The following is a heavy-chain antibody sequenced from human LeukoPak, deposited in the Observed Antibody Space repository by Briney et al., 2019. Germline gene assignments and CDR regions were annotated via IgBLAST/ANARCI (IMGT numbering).Heavy chain of an antibody. CDR1: GYSFTSVY. D-gene: IGHD1-26*01. J-gene: IGHJ4*02. CDR3: ARDRVREGWELLPDYYFDY. Sequence: DSMKVSCRASGYSFTSVYIRGGRQTTGQRLEGMGWINPKSGGTNYAQKFQGRVTMTRDTPISTAYMELTRLRSDDTAVYYCARDRVREGWELLPDYYFDYWGQGTLVTVSS. V-gene: IGHV1-2*02. CDR2: INPKSGGT.